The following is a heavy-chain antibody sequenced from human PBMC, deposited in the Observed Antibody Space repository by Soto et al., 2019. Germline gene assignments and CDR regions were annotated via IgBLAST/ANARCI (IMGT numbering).Heavy chain of an antibody. CDR1: GGSISNSNYY. CDR2: IYYTGNT. V-gene: IGHV4-39*01. J-gene: IGHJ4*01. Sequence: QLQLQESGPGLVKPSETLSLTCNVSGGSISNSNYYWGWIRQPPGKGLEWIGSIYYTGNTYYNPSLKSRVAISVDTSKNQFSLKLGSVTAADTAVYFCERHSIWLLLSDYSGHGTLVTVSS. CDR3: ERHSIWLLLSDY. D-gene: IGHD3-22*01.